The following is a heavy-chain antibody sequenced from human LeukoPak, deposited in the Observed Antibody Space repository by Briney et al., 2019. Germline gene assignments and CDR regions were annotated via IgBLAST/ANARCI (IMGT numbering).Heavy chain of an antibody. V-gene: IGHV3-30*02. CDR1: GFTFSSYG. CDR2: IRYDGSNK. D-gene: IGHD3-10*01. CDR3: AKALHGSGLNLFDY. J-gene: IGHJ4*02. Sequence: GGSLRLSCAASGFTFSSYGMHWVRQAPGKGLEWAAFIRYDGSNKYYADSVKGRFTISRDNSKNTPYLQMNSLRAEDTAVYYCAKALHGSGLNLFDYWGQGTLVTVSS.